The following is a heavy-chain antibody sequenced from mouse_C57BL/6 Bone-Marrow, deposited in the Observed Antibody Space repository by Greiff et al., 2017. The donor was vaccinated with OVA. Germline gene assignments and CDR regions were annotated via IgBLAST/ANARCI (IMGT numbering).Heavy chain of an antibody. CDR1: GYSFTGYF. CDR2: INPYNGDT. CDR3: ATIYDVYSAWFAY. D-gene: IGHD2-3*01. J-gene: IGHJ3*01. V-gene: IGHV1-20*01. Sequence: EVQLQESGPELVKPGDSVKISCKASGYSFTGYFMNWVMQSHGKSLEWIGRINPYNGDTFYNQKFKGKATLTVDKSSSTAHMELRSLTSEDSAVYYCATIYDVYSAWFAYWGQGTLVTVSA.